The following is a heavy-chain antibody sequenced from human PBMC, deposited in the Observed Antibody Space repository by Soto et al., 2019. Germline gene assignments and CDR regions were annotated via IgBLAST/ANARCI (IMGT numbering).Heavy chain of an antibody. CDR2: ISYDGSSK. Sequence: GGSLRLSCAASGFTFSSYAMHWVRQAPGKGLEWVAVISYDGSSKYYADSVKGRFTISRDNSKNTLYLQMNSLRAEDTAVYYCARVVGHCSSTSCYRYYGMDVWGQGTTVTFSS. CDR3: ARVVGHCSSTSCYRYYGMDV. J-gene: IGHJ6*02. CDR1: GFTFSSYA. D-gene: IGHD2-2*02. V-gene: IGHV3-30-3*01.